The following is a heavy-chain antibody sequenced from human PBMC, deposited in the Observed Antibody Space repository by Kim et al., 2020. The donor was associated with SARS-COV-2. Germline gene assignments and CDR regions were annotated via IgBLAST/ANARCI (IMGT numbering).Heavy chain of an antibody. CDR2: IWYDGSNK. CDR3: ARDNDYSNYLNYFDY. J-gene: IGHJ4*02. D-gene: IGHD4-4*01. V-gene: IGHV3-33*01. CDR1: GFTFSSYG. Sequence: GGSLRLSCAASGFTFSSYGMHWVRQAPGKGLEWVAVIWYDGSNKYYADSVKGRFTISRDNSKNTLYLQMNSLRAEDTAVYYCARDNDYSNYLNYFDYWGQGTLVTVDS.